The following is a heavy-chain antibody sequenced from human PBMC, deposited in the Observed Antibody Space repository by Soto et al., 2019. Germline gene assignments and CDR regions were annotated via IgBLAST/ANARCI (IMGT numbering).Heavy chain of an antibody. J-gene: IGHJ6*02. CDR1: SGPTSSHN. Sequence: QVQLQQSGPGLVKPSETLSLTCSVSSGPTSSHNWGWIRQTPGRGLEWIGYVYSTGGTSYNPSLNCRVTISADTSTNHISPTLTSVTAADTAVYYCVRQGIGNLLVLVDVWGQGTTVRVSS. CDR2: VYSTGGT. CDR3: VRQGIGNLLVLVDV. D-gene: IGHD1-1*01. V-gene: IGHV4-59*08.